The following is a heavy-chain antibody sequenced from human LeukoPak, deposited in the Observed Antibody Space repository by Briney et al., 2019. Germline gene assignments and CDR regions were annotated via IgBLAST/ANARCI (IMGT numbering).Heavy chain of an antibody. J-gene: IGHJ6*03. V-gene: IGHV2-70*11. CDR1: GFSLTASGMC. CDR2: IDWDDDK. Sequence: SGPALVKPTQTLTLTWTFSGFSLTASGMCVSWIRQPPGKALEWLARIDWDDDKYYSTSLKTRLTISKDTSKNQVVLTMTNMDTFDTATYYCARDYYYYMDVWGKGTTVTVSS. CDR3: ARDYYYYMDV.